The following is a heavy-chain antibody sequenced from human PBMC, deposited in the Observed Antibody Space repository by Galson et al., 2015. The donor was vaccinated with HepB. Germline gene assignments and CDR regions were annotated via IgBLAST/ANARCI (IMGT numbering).Heavy chain of an antibody. CDR3: ARGGGRWYRGLPYFDY. CDR2: INHSGST. J-gene: IGHJ4*02. CDR1: GGSFSGYY. D-gene: IGHD6-13*01. V-gene: IGHV4-34*01. Sequence: ETLSLTCAVNGGSFSGYYWSWIRQPPGKGLEWIGEINHSGSTNYNPSLKSRVTISVDTSKNQFSLKLSSVTAADTAVYYCARGGGRWYRGLPYFDYWGQGTLVTVSS.